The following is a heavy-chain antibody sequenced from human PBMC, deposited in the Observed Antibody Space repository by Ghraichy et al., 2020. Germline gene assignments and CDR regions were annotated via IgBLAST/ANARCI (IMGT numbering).Heavy chain of an antibody. CDR3: AKDLGYSSGCFLEY. CDR1: GFTFSSYG. J-gene: IGHJ4*02. D-gene: IGHD2-15*01. V-gene: IGHV3-30*18. Sequence: GGSLRLSCAASGFTFSSYGMHWVRQAPGKGPEWVALISYEGSNKYYAGSVKGRFTISRDNSRNTLYLQTNSLRPDDTAVYYCAKDLGYSSGCFLEYWGQGTLVTVSS. CDR2: ISYEGSNK.